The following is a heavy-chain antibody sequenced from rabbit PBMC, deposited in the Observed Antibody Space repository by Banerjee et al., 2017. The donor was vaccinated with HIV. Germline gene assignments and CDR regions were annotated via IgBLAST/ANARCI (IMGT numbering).Heavy chain of an antibody. CDR3: ARDDYGVMWLDL. D-gene: IGHD2-1*01. Sequence: QQQLEESGGGLVKPEGSLTLTCTASGFSLSSYAMSWVRQAPGKGLEWIACIYSGNNGNTFFANWAKGRFTIPKTSSTTVTLQMTRLTAADTATYFCARDDYGVMWLDLWGPGTLVT. V-gene: IGHV1S45*01. J-gene: IGHJ5*01. CDR1: GFSLSSYA. CDR2: IYSGNNGNT.